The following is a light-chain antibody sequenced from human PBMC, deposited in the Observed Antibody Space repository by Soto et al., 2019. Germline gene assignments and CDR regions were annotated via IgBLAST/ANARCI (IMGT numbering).Light chain of an antibody. CDR1: QGVSSN. J-gene: IGKJ3*01. CDR2: GAS. Sequence: EIVMTQSPATLSVSPGERATLSCRASQGVSSNLAWYQQKPGQAPRLLIYGASTSATGIPARFSGSGSGTGLTLTISSLQSEDFAVYYCEPYNNWPPWTVGPGTKVDSK. CDR3: EPYNNWPPWT. V-gene: IGKV3-15*01.